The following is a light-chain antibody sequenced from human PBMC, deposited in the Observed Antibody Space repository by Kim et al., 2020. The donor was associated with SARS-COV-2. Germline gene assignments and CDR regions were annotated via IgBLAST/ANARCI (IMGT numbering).Light chain of an antibody. CDR2: TAS. J-gene: IGKJ1*01. V-gene: IGKV1-5*03. CDR1: ESISDW. CDR3: QQFSVSPWT. Sequence: DIRMSQFPSTLSASVGDRVTLTCRASESISDWLAWYQQKPGKAPKLLIYTASTLESGVPSRFSGSGSGTEFTLTINSLQPDDVAMYYCQQFSVSPWTFGQGTKVDIK.